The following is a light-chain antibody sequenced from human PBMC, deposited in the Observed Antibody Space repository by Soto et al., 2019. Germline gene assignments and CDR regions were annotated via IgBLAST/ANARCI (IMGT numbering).Light chain of an antibody. Sequence: QSALTQPASVSGSPGQSITISCTGTHSDVGSYNLVSWYQQHPDKAPKLMIYEGTKRPSGVSDRFSGSKSGNTASLTISGLEAEDEADYYCCSYAGSFSVVFGGGTKLTVL. CDR3: CSYAGSFSVV. J-gene: IGLJ2*01. CDR2: EGT. CDR1: HSDVGSYNL. V-gene: IGLV2-23*01.